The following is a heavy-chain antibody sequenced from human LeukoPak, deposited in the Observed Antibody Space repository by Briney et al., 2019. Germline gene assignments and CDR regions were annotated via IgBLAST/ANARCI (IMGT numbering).Heavy chain of an antibody. CDR2: IYDSGST. CDR1: GGSIRSSYYY. CDR3: AREGGQYSSSWYVLHWFDP. J-gene: IGHJ5*02. Sequence: SETLSLTCTVSGGSIRSSYYYWGWIRQPPGKGLEWIGSIYDSGSTYYNPSLKSRVTISVDTSKNQFSLKLNSVTAADTAVYYCAREGGQYSSSWYVLHWFDPWGQGTLVTVSS. D-gene: IGHD6-13*01. V-gene: IGHV4-39*02.